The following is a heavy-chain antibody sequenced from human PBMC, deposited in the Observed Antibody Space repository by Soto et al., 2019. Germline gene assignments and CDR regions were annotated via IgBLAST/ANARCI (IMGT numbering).Heavy chain of an antibody. CDR2: IYYSGST. J-gene: IGHJ4*02. V-gene: IGHV4-39*01. Sequence: SETLSLTCTVSGGSISGSSYYWGWIRQPPGKGLEWIGSIYYSGSTYYNPSLKSRFTISVDTSKNQFSLKLSSLTAADTAVYYCARSMTTVVTLDYWGQGTLVTVSS. CDR3: ARSMTTVVTLDY. D-gene: IGHD4-17*01. CDR1: GGSISGSSYY.